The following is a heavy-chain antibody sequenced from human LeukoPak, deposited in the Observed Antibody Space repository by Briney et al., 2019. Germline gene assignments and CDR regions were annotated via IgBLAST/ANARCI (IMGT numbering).Heavy chain of an antibody. CDR2: IYTSGST. J-gene: IGHJ1*01. D-gene: IGHD2-15*01. CDR1: GGSISSYY. Sequence: SETLSLTCTVSGGSISSYYWSWIRQPPGKGLEWIGYIYTSGSTNYNPSLKSRVTISVDTSKNQFSLKLSSVTAADTAVYYCARHHEGGYFQHWARAPWSPSPQ. V-gene: IGHV4-4*09. CDR3: ARHHEGGYFQH.